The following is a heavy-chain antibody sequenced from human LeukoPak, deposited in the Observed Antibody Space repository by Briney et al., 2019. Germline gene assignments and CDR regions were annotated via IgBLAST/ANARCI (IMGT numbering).Heavy chain of an antibody. D-gene: IGHD4-11*01. CDR3: AKDRRPTTVVTYPSD. J-gene: IGHJ4*02. CDR1: GFTFSSYA. Sequence: PGGSLRLSCAASGFTFSSYAMSWVRQAPGKGLDWVSALSVSGSNTYYADSVKGRFTISRDNSKNTLYLQMNSLRAEDTAVYYCAKDRRPTTVVTYPSDWGQGTLVTVSS. V-gene: IGHV3-23*01. CDR2: LSVSGSNT.